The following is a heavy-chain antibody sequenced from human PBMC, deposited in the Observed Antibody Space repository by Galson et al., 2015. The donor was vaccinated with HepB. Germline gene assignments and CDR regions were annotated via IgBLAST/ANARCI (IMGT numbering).Heavy chain of an antibody. D-gene: IGHD2-15*01. Sequence: SLRLSCAASGFTFSSYAMSWVRQAPGKGLEWVSAISGSGGSTYYADSVKGRFTISRDNSKNTLYLQMNSLRAEDTAVYYCAKEGHCSGGSCSRGGRFDPWGQGTLVTVSS. V-gene: IGHV3-23*01. CDR3: AKEGHCSGGSCSRGGRFDP. CDR2: ISGSGGST. CDR1: GFTFSSYA. J-gene: IGHJ5*02.